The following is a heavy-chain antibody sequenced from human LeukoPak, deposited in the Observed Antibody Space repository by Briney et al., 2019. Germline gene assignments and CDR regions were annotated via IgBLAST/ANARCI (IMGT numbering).Heavy chain of an antibody. V-gene: IGHV4-4*07. D-gene: IGHD3-22*01. CDR3: AREDYDSSGYYYGNDY. CDR2: IYTSGST. Sequence: SETLSLTCTVSGGSISSYYWSWIRQPAGKGLEWIGRIYTSGSTNYNPSLKSRVTMSVDTSKNQFSLKLNSVTAADTAVYYCAREDYDSSGYYYGNDYWGQGTLVTVSS. CDR1: GGSISSYY. J-gene: IGHJ4*02.